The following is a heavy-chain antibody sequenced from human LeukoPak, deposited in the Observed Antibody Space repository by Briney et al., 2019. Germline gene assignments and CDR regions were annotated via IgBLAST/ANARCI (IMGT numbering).Heavy chain of an antibody. V-gene: IGHV4-31*03. Sequence: PSQTLSLTCTVSGGSISSGGYYWSWIRQHPGKGLEWIGYIYYSGSTYCNPSLKSRVTISVDTSKNQFSLKLCSVTAADTAVYYCARELLGGSDDAFDIWGQGTMVTVSS. J-gene: IGHJ3*02. D-gene: IGHD3-16*01. CDR1: GGSISSGGYY. CDR2: IYYSGST. CDR3: ARELLGGSDDAFDI.